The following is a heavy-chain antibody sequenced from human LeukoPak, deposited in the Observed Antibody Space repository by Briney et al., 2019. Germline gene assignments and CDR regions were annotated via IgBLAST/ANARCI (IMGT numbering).Heavy chain of an antibody. CDR3: ARGKNYYYYMDV. Sequence: SETLSLTCAVYGGSFRAYYWSWIRQPPGKGPEWIGEINDSGSTNHNPSLKSRVTISVDTSKNQFSLKLSSVTAADTAVYYCARGKNYYYYMDVWGKGTTVTVSS. J-gene: IGHJ6*03. CDR2: INDSGST. CDR1: GGSFRAYY. V-gene: IGHV4-34*01.